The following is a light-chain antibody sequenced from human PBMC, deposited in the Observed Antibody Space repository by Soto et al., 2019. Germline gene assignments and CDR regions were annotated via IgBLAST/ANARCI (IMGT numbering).Light chain of an antibody. CDR1: QTGSNRY. Sequence: IVLTQSPGTLSLSPGERATLSCRASQTGSNRYLAWYQHKSGQAPRLLIYGVYTRASGIPDRLSGSGSGKEFTLTIKRLEPEDSAVYFCQHYGYSQWTFGQGTKVEIK. V-gene: IGKV3-20*01. J-gene: IGKJ1*01. CDR2: GVY. CDR3: QHYGYSQWT.